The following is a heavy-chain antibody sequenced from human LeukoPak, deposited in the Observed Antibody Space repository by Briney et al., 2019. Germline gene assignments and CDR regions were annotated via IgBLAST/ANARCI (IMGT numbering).Heavy chain of an antibody. J-gene: IGHJ4*02. CDR1: GFTSSDHY. CDR2: ISSDYSTT. Sequence: GGSLRLSCAASGFTSSDHYMSWIRQAPGKGLEWLSYISSDYSTTYYADSVKGRFTISRDNAKHSLYLQMNSLRAEDTAVYYCAKAGTAWDFDYWGQGTLVTVSS. V-gene: IGHV3-11*01. D-gene: IGHD2-21*01. CDR3: AKAGTAWDFDY.